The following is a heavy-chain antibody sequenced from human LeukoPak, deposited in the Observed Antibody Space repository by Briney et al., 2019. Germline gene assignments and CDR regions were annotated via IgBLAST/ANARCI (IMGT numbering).Heavy chain of an antibody. CDR2: IYYSGST. J-gene: IGHJ4*02. CDR3: ARYHCSGGTCYHFDY. Sequence: PSETLSLTCTVPGGSISSHYWSWIRQPPGKGLEWIGYIYYSGSTNYNPSLKSRVTISVDTSKNQFSLKLSSVTAADTAVYYCARYHCSGGTCYHFDYWGQGALVTVSS. D-gene: IGHD2-15*01. CDR1: GGSISSHY. V-gene: IGHV4-59*08.